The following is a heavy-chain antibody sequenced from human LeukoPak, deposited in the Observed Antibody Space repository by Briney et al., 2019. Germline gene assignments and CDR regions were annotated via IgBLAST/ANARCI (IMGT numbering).Heavy chain of an antibody. J-gene: IGHJ4*02. D-gene: IGHD3-22*01. CDR1: GGSIRSSYYY. CDR2: IYYSGST. CDR3: AREGGGYYDSSGYAFDY. V-gene: IGHV4-30-4*08. Sequence: PSETLSLTCTVSGGSIRSSYYYWGWIRQPPGKGLEWIGYIYYSGSTYYNPSLKSRVTISVDTSKNQFSLKLSSVTAADTAVYYCAREGGGYYDSSGYAFDYWGQGTLVSVAP.